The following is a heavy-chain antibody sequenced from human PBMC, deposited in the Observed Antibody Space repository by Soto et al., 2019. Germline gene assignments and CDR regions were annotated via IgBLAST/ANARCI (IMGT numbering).Heavy chain of an antibody. V-gene: IGHV3-23*01. D-gene: IGHD5-12*01. CDR1: GFSFSSYA. Sequence: EVQLLESGGGLVQPGGSLRLACAASGFSFSSYAMVWVRQAPGKGLEWVSVISARGGSSYFADSVKGRFTISRDNSKKVLSLEMTSLRAEDTATYSCAKGSIEYSAWVDHWGQGTLSSSPQ. CDR3: AKGSIEYSAWVDH. J-gene: IGHJ4*02. CDR2: ISARGGSS.